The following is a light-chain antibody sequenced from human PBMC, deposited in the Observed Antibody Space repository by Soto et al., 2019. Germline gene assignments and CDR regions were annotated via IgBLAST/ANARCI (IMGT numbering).Light chain of an antibody. V-gene: IGKV3-11*01. CDR2: DAS. J-gene: IGKJ2*01. Sequence: EIVLTQSPATLSLSPGERATLSCRASQSVSSYLAWYQQKPGQAPRLLIYDASNRATGIPARFRGSGSGTDFTLTISSLEPEDFAVYYCQQSSNWPQYTFGQGTKLEIK. CDR3: QQSSNWPQYT. CDR1: QSVSSY.